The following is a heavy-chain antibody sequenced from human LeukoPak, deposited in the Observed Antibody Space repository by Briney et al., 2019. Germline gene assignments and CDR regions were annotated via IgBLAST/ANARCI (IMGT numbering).Heavy chain of an antibody. CDR3: ARELPPSIVGATRNLPFDY. J-gene: IGHJ4*02. CDR1: GYTFTGYY. CDR2: INPSGGST. Sequence: ASVKVSCKASGYTFTGYYMHWVRQAPGQGLEWMGIINPSGGSTSYAQRFQGRVTMTRDTSTSTVYMELSSLRSEDTAVYYCARELPPSIVGATRNLPFDYWGQGTLVTVSS. V-gene: IGHV1-46*01. D-gene: IGHD1-26*01.